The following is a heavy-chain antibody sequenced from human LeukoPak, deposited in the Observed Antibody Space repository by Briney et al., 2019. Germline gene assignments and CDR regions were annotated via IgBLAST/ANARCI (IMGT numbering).Heavy chain of an antibody. Sequence: ASVKVSCKASGYTFTSYAISWVRQAPGQGPEWMGWINMYNGNTNYAQKLQGRVTMTTDTSTSTAYMELRSLRSDDTAVYYCARALLWFGEPSHIDYWGQGTLVTASS. V-gene: IGHV1-18*01. CDR1: GYTFTSYA. J-gene: IGHJ4*02. CDR3: ARALLWFGEPSHIDY. CDR2: INMYNGNT. D-gene: IGHD3-10*01.